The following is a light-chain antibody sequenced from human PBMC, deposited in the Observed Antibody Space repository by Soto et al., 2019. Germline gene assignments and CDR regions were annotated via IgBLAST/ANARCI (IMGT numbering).Light chain of an antibody. Sequence: DIQMTQSPSSLSASVGDRVTITCQASQDISNYLSWYQQKPGKAPKLLIYDASNLETGVPLRFSGSGSGTEFTFTINSLQPEDSATYYCQHYNSYSEAFGQGTKVELK. V-gene: IGKV1-33*01. J-gene: IGKJ1*01. CDR2: DAS. CDR1: QDISNY. CDR3: QHYNSYSEA.